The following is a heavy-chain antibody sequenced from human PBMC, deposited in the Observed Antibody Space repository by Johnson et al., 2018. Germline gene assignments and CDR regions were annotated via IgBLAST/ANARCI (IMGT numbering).Heavy chain of an antibody. CDR2: IYPSDSDT. J-gene: IGHJ3*02. CDR1: GYTFTRYW. V-gene: IGHV5-51*01. CDR3: ARPLGRSWLDASEI. Sequence: VQLVQSGAEVKKPGESLKISCKGSGYTFTRYWIGWVRQKPGKGLDWMGIIYPSDSDTRYSPSFQGPITISADKSTNTAYLQWSSLGASATAMYYCARPLGRSWLDASEIWVQGTMVTVSS. D-gene: IGHD5-24*01.